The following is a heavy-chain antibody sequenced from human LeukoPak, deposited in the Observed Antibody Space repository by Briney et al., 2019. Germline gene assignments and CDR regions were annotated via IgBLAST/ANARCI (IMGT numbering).Heavy chain of an antibody. Sequence: PGGSLRLSCAASGFTFRNYAMAWFRQAPGKGLEWVSAISGSGANRYFADSVKGRFTISRGNSRNALYLQMNSLRAEDTAVYFCAGQVGPDYWGQGTLVTVSS. CDR1: GFTFRNYA. J-gene: IGHJ4*02. CDR3: AGQVGPDY. CDR2: ISGSGANR. V-gene: IGHV3-23*01.